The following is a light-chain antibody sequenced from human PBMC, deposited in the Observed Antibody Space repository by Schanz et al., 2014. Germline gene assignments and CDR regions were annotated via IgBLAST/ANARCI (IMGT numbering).Light chain of an antibody. CDR3: QSYDSGLSGWV. V-gene: IGLV2-14*01. J-gene: IGLJ3*02. CDR1: SSDVGGYDF. CDR2: DVS. Sequence: QSALTQPASVSGSPGQSITISCTGTSSDVGGYDFVSWYQQYPGKAPKLMIYDVSHRPSGVSNRFSASKSGTSASLAITGLQAEDEADYYCQSYDSGLSGWVFGGGTKLTVL.